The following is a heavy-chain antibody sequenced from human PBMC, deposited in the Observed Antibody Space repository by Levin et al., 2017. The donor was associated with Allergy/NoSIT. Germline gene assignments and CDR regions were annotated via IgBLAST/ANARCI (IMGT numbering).Heavy chain of an antibody. Sequence: GESLKISCAASGFTFSSYSMNWVRQAPGKGLEWVSSISSSCSYIYYADSVKGRFTISRDNAKNSLYLQMNSLRAEDTAVYYCARDEAYGDTMARRGYYYYGMDVWGQGTTVTVSS. D-gene: IGHD3-10*01. CDR1: GFTFSSYS. CDR2: ISSSCSYI. V-gene: IGHV3-21*01. CDR3: ARDEAYGDTMARRGYYYYGMDV. J-gene: IGHJ6*02.